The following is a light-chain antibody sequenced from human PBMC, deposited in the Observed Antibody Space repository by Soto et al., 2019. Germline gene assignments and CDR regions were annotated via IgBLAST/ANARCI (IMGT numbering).Light chain of an antibody. CDR1: SSDVGSYSL. CDR3: YTYAGGSTYL. V-gene: IGLV2-23*01. Sequence: QSVLTQPASVSGSPGQSITISCTGTSSDVGSYSLLSWYQHHPGKAPKLIIYEDIKGPSGVSNRFSGSKSGNTASLRTSGLQAEDDADYYCYTYAGGSTYLFGTGTKVTVL. CDR2: EDI. J-gene: IGLJ1*01.